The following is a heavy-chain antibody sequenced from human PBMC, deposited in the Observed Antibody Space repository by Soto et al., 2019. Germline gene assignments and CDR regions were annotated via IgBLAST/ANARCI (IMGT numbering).Heavy chain of an antibody. CDR2: IYYSGST. CDR1: GGSVSSGSYY. D-gene: IGHD1-20*01. CDR3: ARDRYNWNYFDY. J-gene: IGHJ4*02. V-gene: IGHV4-61*01. Sequence: SETLSLTCTVSGGSVSSGSYYWSWIRQPPGKGLEWIGYIYYSGSTNYNPSLKSRVTISVDTSKNQFSLKLSSVTAADTAVYYCARDRYNWNYFDYWGQGTLVTVSS.